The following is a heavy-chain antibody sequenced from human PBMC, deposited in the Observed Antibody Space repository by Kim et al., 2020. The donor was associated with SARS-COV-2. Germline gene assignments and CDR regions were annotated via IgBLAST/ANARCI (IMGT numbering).Heavy chain of an antibody. CDR1: GFTFSSYG. CDR3: AKAGGIAVADVDY. D-gene: IGHD6-19*01. Sequence: GGSLRLSCAASGFTFSSYGMHWVRQAPGKGLEWVAVISYDGSNKYYADSVKGRFTISRDNSKNTLYLQMNSLRAEDTAVYYCAKAGGIAVADVDYWGQGT. J-gene: IGHJ4*02. V-gene: IGHV3-30*18. CDR2: ISYDGSNK.